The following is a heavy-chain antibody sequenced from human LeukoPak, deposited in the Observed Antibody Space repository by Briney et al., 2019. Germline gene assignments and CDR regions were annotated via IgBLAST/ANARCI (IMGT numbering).Heavy chain of an antibody. D-gene: IGHD6-13*01. Sequence: TGGSLRLSCAASGFTFSSYSMNWVRQAPGKGLEWVSSISNSSSYIYYADSVKGRFTISRDNAKNSLYLQMNSLRAEDTAVYYCARDHAGIAAAGNNFDYWGQGTLVTVSS. CDR3: ARDHAGIAAAGNNFDY. CDR2: ISNSSSYI. J-gene: IGHJ4*02. CDR1: GFTFSSYS. V-gene: IGHV3-21*01.